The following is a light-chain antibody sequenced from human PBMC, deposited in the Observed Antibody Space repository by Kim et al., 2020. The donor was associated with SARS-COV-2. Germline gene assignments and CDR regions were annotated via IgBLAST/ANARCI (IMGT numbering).Light chain of an antibody. Sequence: GERATLSCRASQSVSSSYLAWYQQKPGQAPRLLIYGASSRATGIPDRFSGSGSGTDFTLTISRLEPEDFAVYYCQQYGSSPPWTFGQGTKVDIK. CDR2: GAS. CDR1: QSVSSSY. J-gene: IGKJ1*01. CDR3: QQYGSSPPWT. V-gene: IGKV3-20*01.